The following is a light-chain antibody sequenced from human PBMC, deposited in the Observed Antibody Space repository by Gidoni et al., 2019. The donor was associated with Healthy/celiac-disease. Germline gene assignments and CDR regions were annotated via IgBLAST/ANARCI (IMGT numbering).Light chain of an antibody. J-gene: IGKJ1*01. CDR1: QGISSY. V-gene: IGKV1-9*01. CDR2: AAS. Sequence: DIQLTQSPSFLSASVGDRVTITCRASQGISSYLAWYPQKQGKAPKLLIYAASTLQSGVPSGFSGSGSGTEFTLTISSLQPEDFATYYCQQPRAFGQGTKVEIK. CDR3: QQPRA.